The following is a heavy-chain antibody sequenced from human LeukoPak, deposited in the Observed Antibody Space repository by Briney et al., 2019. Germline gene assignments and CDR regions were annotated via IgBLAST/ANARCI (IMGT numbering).Heavy chain of an antibody. D-gene: IGHD5-12*01. Sequence: ASVKVSCKASGYTFTSYGISWVRQAPGQGLEWMGWISAYNGNTNYAQKLQGRVTMTTDTSTSTAYMELRSLRSDDTAVYYCARVHYEWLRLSYYYGMDVWAKGPRSPSP. CDR1: GYTFTSYG. CDR2: ISAYNGNT. CDR3: ARVHYEWLRLSYYYGMDV. J-gene: IGHJ6*02. V-gene: IGHV1-18*01.